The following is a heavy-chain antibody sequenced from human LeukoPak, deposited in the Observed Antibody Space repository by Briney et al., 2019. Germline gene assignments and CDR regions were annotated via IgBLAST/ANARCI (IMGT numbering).Heavy chain of an antibody. V-gene: IGHV1-3*01. D-gene: IGHD6-13*01. Sequence: ASVKVSCKASGYTFTNFVIHWVRQAPGQRLEWMGWINPSNDDTKYSQKFQGRVTITRDTSASTAYMELSSLRSEDTALYYCARDQIGVAAAAYWGQGTLVTVSS. CDR3: ARDQIGVAAAAY. CDR1: GYTFTNFV. J-gene: IGHJ4*02. CDR2: INPSNDDT.